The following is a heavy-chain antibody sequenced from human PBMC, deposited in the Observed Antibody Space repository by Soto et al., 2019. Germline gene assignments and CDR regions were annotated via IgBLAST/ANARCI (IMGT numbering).Heavy chain of an antibody. D-gene: IGHD3-10*01. Sequence: SETLSLTCTVSGSPISDNYWSWFRQAPGQGLEWVGYIYYTGTTTYNPSVKSRVTISLDTSKSQFSLILRSVTAADTAVYYCARLGPYASGTYSFRHNRFDPWGQGTLVTVSS. CDR2: IYYTGTT. V-gene: IGHV4-59*08. CDR1: GSPISDNY. J-gene: IGHJ5*02. CDR3: ARLGPYASGTYSFRHNRFDP.